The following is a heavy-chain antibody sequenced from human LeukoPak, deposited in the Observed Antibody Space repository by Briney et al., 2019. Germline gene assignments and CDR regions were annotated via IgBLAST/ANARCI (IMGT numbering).Heavy chain of an antibody. J-gene: IGHJ4*02. CDR1: GGSISSYY. V-gene: IGHV4-4*07. D-gene: IGHD2-2*01. CDR2: IYTSGST. Sequence: KPSETLSLTCTVSGGSISSYYWSWIRQPAGKGLEWIGRIYTSGSTNYNPSLKSRVTMSVDTSKNQFSLKLSSVTAADTAVYYCASESCSSPSCSFDYWGQGTLVTVSS. CDR3: ASESCSSPSCSFDY.